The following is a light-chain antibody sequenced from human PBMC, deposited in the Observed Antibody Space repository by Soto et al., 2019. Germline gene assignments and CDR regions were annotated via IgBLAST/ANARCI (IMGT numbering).Light chain of an antibody. V-gene: IGKV1-27*01. J-gene: IGKJ5*01. CDR3: QKYNSGLIT. Sequence: TQSPGTLSASVGDRVTITCRASQVIGNYLAWYQQKPGKVPKLLIYGAYTLQSGVPSRFSGSGSGTDFTLTISSLQPEDVAIYYCQKYNSGLITFGQGTRLEIK. CDR1: QVIGNY. CDR2: GAY.